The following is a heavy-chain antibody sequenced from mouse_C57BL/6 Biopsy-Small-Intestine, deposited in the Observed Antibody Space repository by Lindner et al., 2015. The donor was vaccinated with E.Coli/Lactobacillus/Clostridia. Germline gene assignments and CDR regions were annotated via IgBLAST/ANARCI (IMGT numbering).Heavy chain of an antibody. CDR2: IYPGDADT. CDR1: GYAFSSFW. J-gene: IGHJ2*01. D-gene: IGHD2-12*01. V-gene: IGHV1-80*01. Sequence: VQLQESGAELVKPGASVKISCKASGYAFSSFWMNWVKQRPGKGLEWIGQIYPGDADTNYNGKFKGKATLTADISSSTAYMQLSSLTSEDSAVYFCATKLLSHDGGYWGQGTTLTVSP. CDR3: ATKLLSHDGGY.